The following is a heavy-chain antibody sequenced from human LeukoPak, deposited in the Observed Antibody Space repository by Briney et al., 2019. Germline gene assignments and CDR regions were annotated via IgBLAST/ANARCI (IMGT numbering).Heavy chain of an antibody. CDR2: MNPNNGDS. V-gene: IGHV1-8*03. Sequence: ASVTVSCKASGYTFANYHINWERQATGQGLEWMGWMNPNNGDSGYAQKFQGRVTITRDASISTSYMELRSLRSDDTAVYFCARTTSFTASGYDYWGQGTLVTVSS. CDR1: GYTFANYH. J-gene: IGHJ4*02. D-gene: IGHD6-25*01. CDR3: ARTTSFTASGYDY.